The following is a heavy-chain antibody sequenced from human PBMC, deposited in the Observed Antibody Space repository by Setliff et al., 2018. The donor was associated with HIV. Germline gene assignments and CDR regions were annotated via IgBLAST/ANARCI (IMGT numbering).Heavy chain of an antibody. D-gene: IGHD4-4*01. CDR2: ISGSGYST. Sequence: PGGSLRLSCTFSGFTFSSFSMSWVRQAPGKGLEWVSGISGSGYSTYYTDSVKGRFTISRDNSKKTLYVQMNSLRAEDTALYFCATSRDGYSFFEYWGQGTLVTVSS. CDR1: GFTFSSFS. CDR3: ATSRDGYSFFEY. J-gene: IGHJ4*02. V-gene: IGHV3-23*01.